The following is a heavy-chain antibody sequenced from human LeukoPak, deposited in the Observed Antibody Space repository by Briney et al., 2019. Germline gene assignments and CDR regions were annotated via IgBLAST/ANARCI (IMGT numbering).Heavy chain of an antibody. CDR1: GFTFSSYW. CDR3: ARGIAVAGTDY. D-gene: IGHD6-19*01. V-gene: IGHV3-74*01. Sequence: GGSLRLSCAASGFTFSSYWMHWVRQAPGKGLVWLSRINSDGYSISYADSVKGRFTISRDNAKNTLYLQMNSLRAEDTAMYYCARGIAVAGTDYWGQGTLVTVSS. J-gene: IGHJ4*02. CDR2: INSDGYSI.